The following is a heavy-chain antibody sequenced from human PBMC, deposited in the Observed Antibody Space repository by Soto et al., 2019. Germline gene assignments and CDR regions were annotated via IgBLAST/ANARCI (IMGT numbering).Heavy chain of an antibody. J-gene: IGHJ6*02. CDR1: GYTFTSYG. V-gene: IGHV1-18*01. CDR2: ISAYNGNT. D-gene: IGHD1-1*01. CDR3: ARVSGTTIYYYYGMAC. Sequence: GAAVKASCKASGYTFTSYGISWVRQAPGQGLEWMGWISAYNGNTNYAQKLQGRVTMTTDTSTSTAYMELRSLRSDDTAVYYCARVSGTTIYYYYGMACWGQGTTVTVSS.